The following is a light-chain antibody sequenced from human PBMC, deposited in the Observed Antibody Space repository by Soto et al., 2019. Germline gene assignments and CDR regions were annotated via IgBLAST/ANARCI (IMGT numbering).Light chain of an antibody. Sequence: EIVLTQSPATLSLSPGERATLSCRASQSVTSNLAWYQQKPGQAPRLLIYDASNRATGIPARFSGSGAGTDFTLTISSLEPEDFAVYYCQQRNNWPTFGPGTKVDIK. V-gene: IGKV3-11*01. CDR3: QQRNNWPT. J-gene: IGKJ3*01. CDR2: DAS. CDR1: QSVTSN.